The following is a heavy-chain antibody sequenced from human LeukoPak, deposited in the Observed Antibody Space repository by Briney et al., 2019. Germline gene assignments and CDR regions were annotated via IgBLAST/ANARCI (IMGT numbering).Heavy chain of an antibody. D-gene: IGHD3-22*01. V-gene: IGHV1-69*01. Sequence: ASVKVSCKASGGTFSSYAISWVRQAPGQGLEWMGGIIPIFGTANYAQKFQGRVTITADESTSTAYMELSSLRSEDTAVYYCARGYDTTGYFSYWGQGTLVTVSS. J-gene: IGHJ4*02. CDR3: ARGYDTTGYFSY. CDR2: IIPIFGTA. CDR1: GGTFSSYA.